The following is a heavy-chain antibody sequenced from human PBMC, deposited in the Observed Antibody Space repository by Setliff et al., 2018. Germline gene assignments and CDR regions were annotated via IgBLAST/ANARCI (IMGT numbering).Heavy chain of an antibody. Sequence: SETLSLTCTVSGGSITDENSWWAWIRQPAGKRPEWLGLIYIRGGADYNPSLKSRVTISLDTSRNQFSLNLTSVTAADTAVYYCARESPLDDYVWGSYRSYYFDYWGQRTLVTVSS. J-gene: IGHJ4*02. CDR3: ARESPLDDYVWGSYRSYYFDY. V-gene: IGHV4-61*02. CDR2: IYIRGGA. CDR1: GGSITDENSW. D-gene: IGHD3-16*02.